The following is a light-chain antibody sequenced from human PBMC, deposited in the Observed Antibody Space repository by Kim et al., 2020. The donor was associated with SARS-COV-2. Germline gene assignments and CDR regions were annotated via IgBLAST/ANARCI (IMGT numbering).Light chain of an antibody. Sequence: SASVGDRVTITCRASQSVSPSLNWYQQRPGEAPKLLIYAVSNLQSGVPSRFSGSGSGTDFTLTISSRQPEDFAIYYCQQSHDFPYNFGQGTKLEI. CDR2: AVS. V-gene: IGKV1-39*01. CDR3: QQSHDFPYN. CDR1: QSVSPS. J-gene: IGKJ2*01.